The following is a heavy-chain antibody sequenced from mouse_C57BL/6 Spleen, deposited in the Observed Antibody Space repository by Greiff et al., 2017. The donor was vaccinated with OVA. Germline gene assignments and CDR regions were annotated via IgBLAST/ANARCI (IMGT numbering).Heavy chain of an antibody. D-gene: IGHD1-1*01. Sequence: LQQPGAELVMPGASVKLSCKASGYTFTSYWMHWVKQRPGQGLEWIGEIDPSDSYTNYNQKFKGKSTLTVDKSSSTAYMQLSSLTSEDSAVFYCARKCCGSSSWFAYWGQGTLVTVSA. J-gene: IGHJ3*01. CDR3: ARKCCGSSSWFAY. V-gene: IGHV1-69*01. CDR2: IDPSDSYT. CDR1: GYTFTSYW.